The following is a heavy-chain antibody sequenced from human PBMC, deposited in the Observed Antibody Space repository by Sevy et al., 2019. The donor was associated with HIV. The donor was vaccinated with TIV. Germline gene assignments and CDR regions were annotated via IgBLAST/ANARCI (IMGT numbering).Heavy chain of an antibody. J-gene: IGHJ4*02. V-gene: IGHV3-30*04. CDR1: GFTFSSYA. CDR3: ASEYYDSTGYYYPLDY. D-gene: IGHD3-22*01. CDR2: ISYDGNNK. Sequence: GGSLRLSCTASGFTFSSYAMYWVRQAPGKGLEWVAVISYDGNNKDYADSVKGRFTISRDNSTNTLYLQMNSLRAEDTAVYYCASEYYDSTGYYYPLDYWGQGTLVTVSS.